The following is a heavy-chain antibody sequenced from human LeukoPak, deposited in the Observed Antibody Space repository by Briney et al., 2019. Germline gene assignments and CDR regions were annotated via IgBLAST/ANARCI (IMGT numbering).Heavy chain of an antibody. CDR1: GYTFIAYY. J-gene: IGHJ3*02. CDR2: INPNSGGT. D-gene: IGHD3-10*01. Sequence: GASVKVSCKASGYTFIAYYMHWVRQAPGQGLEWMGWINPNSGGTNYAQKFQGRVTMTRDTSISTAYMDLSRLRSDDTAVYYCVRDMTVVTMVRGVIIKVLGAFDIWGQGTMVTVSS. V-gene: IGHV1-2*02. CDR3: VRDMTVVTMVRGVIIKVLGAFDI.